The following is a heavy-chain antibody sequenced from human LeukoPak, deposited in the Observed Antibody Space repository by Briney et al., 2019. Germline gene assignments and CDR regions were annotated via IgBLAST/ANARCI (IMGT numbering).Heavy chain of an antibody. V-gene: IGHV3-23*01. D-gene: IGHD3-22*01. CDR1: GFTFSSYA. J-gene: IGHJ5*02. CDR2: ISGSGGST. Sequence: PGGSLRLSCAASGFTFSSYAMSWVRQAPGKGLEWVSAISGSGGSTYYADSVKGRFTIPRDNSKNTLYLQMNSLRAEDTAVYYCSKAITYYYDSSGLAPWGQGTLVTFSS. CDR3: SKAITYYYDSSGLAP.